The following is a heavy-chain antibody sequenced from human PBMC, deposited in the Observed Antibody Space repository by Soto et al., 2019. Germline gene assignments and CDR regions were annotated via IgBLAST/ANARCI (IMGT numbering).Heavy chain of an antibody. V-gene: IGHV6-1*01. CDR2: TYYRTRWYY. Sequence: QVQLQESGSGLVKPSQTLSLTCVISGDSVSSNSAAWNWIRQSPSRGLEWLGRTYYRTRWYYDYAVSVRSRITVNPDTSKNQFSLQLTSVTPEDTAVYYCAGTTSHYWYYMDVWGKGTTVTVSS. D-gene: IGHD1-7*01. CDR1: GDSVSSNSAA. CDR3: AGTTSHYWYYMDV. J-gene: IGHJ6*03.